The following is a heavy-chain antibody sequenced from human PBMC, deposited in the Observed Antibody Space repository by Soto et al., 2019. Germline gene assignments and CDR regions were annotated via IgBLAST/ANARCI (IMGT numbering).Heavy chain of an antibody. V-gene: IGHV1-69*13. CDR3: ARDPQAAGTISWFDP. CDR1: GGTFSSYA. J-gene: IGHJ5*02. CDR2: IIPIFGTA. Sequence: ASVKVSCKASGGTFSSYAISWVRQAPGQGLEWMGGIIPIFGTANYAQKFQGRVTITADESTSTAYMELSSLRSEDTAVYYCARDPQAAGTISWFDPWGQGTLVTVSS. D-gene: IGHD6-13*01.